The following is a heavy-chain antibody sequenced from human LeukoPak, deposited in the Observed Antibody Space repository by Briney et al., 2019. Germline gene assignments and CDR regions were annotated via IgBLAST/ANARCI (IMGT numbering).Heavy chain of an antibody. CDR1: GFTLSTAS. CDR2: IDKGGNTI. J-gene: IGHJ4*02. Sequence: GGSLRLSCAAPGFTLSTASMNWVRQAPGQGLEWISYIDKGGNTIYYAGSVKGRFTISRDSAKNSLYLQMNSLRAEDTAVYYCARAPSITIFGVVIQYYLDYWGQGTLVTVSS. CDR3: ARAPSITIFGVVIQYYLDY. D-gene: IGHD3-3*01. V-gene: IGHV3-48*04.